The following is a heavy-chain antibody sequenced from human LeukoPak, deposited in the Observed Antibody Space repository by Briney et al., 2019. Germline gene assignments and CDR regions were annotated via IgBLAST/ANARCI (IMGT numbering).Heavy chain of an antibody. CDR3: AKGPTRYGDHILDH. J-gene: IGHJ4*02. D-gene: IGHD4-17*01. V-gene: IGHV3-30*04. Sequence: PGGSLRLSCAASGFTFSSYAMHWVRQAPGKGLEWVAIISYDGSNKYYADSVKGRFTISRDNSKNTLYLQMNSLRAEDTAVYYCAKGPTRYGDHILDHWGQGTLVTVSS. CDR1: GFTFSSYA. CDR2: ISYDGSNK.